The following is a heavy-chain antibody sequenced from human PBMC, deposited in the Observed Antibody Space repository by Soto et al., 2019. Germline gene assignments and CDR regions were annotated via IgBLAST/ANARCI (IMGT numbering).Heavy chain of an antibody. D-gene: IGHD5-12*01. CDR1: GASISSSY. Sequence: PSETLSLTCTVSGASISSSYWSWIRQPPGKGLEWIGYIFHSGSTNYNPSLKSRVTISVDTSKNQFSLNLSSLTTADTAVYFCARAGTRYSSPSSGVRGFDYWGQGTLVTVSS. J-gene: IGHJ4*02. CDR2: IFHSGST. CDR3: ARAGTRYSSPSSGVRGFDY. V-gene: IGHV4-59*01.